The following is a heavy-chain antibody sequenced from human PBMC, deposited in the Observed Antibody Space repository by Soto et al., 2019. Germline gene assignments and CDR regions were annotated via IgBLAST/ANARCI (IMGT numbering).Heavy chain of an antibody. J-gene: IGHJ3*02. Sequence: GGSLRLSCAASGFTFSFYTMSWVRKNTGKGLEWVSAISGSGGSTYYADSVKGRFTISRDNSKNTLYLQMNSLRAEDTAVYYCAKGPGYSSGGDAFDIWGQGTMVTVSS. D-gene: IGHD6-19*01. V-gene: IGHV3-23*01. CDR3: AKGPGYSSGGDAFDI. CDR2: ISGSGGST. CDR1: GFTFSFYT.